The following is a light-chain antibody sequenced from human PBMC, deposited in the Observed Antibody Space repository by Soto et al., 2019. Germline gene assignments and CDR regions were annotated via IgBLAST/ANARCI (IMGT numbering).Light chain of an antibody. Sequence: QPVLTQPPSVSGAPGQRVTISCTGSSSNIGAGYDVHWYQQLPGTAPKLLIYGNSNRPSGVPDRFSGSKSGTPASLAITGLQAEDEADYYCQSYDSSLSGSVFGGGTQLTVL. J-gene: IGLJ7*01. CDR1: SSNIGAGYD. V-gene: IGLV1-40*01. CDR3: QSYDSSLSGSV. CDR2: GNS.